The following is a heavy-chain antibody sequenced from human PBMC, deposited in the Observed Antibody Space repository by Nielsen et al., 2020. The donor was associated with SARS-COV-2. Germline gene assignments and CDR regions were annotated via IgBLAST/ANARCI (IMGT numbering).Heavy chain of an antibody. CDR2: ISYDGSNR. V-gene: IGHV3-30-3*01. CDR3: ARDQMFRAVHYFYHYNMDV. J-gene: IGHJ6*03. CDR1: EFSLSFYT. Sequence: GGSLRLSCAASEFSLSFYTMHWVRQAPGKGLEWVALISYDGSNRYHGDSVKGRFTISRDGSKNTLFLQMNSLGPEDTAVYFCARDQMFRAVHYFYHYNMDVGGKGTTVSVSS. D-gene: IGHD3-10*02.